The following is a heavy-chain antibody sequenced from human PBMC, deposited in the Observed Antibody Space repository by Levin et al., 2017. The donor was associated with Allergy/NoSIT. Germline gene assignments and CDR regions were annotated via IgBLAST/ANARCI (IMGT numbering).Heavy chain of an antibody. Sequence: SETLSLTCAVYGGSFSGYYWSWIRQPPGKGLEWIGEINHSGSTNHNPSLKSRVTILVDTSKNQFSLKLSSVTAADTAVYYCARWASTRSAAGKPKFDYWGQGTLVTVSS. CDR3: ARWASTRSAAGKPKFDY. D-gene: IGHD6-13*01. CDR1: GGSFSGYY. CDR2: INHSGST. V-gene: IGHV4-34*01. J-gene: IGHJ4*02.